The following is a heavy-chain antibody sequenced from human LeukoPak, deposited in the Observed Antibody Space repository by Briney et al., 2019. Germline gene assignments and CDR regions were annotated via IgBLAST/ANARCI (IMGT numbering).Heavy chain of an antibody. V-gene: IGHV4-59*08. J-gene: IGHJ5*02. D-gene: IGHD2-21*01. CDR2: IYSSGST. Sequence: SETLSLTCTVSGGSINNNYWGWFRQPPGKGLVWLGYIYSSGSTTYNPSLESRLAISIDTSKNHFSLKLSSVTAADTAVYFCAKRAVTTAGDLWFDPWGQGTLVTVSS. CDR3: AKRAVTTAGDLWFDP. CDR1: GGSINNNY.